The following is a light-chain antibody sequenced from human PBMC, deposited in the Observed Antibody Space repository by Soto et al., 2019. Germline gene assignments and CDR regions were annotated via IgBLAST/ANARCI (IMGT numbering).Light chain of an antibody. J-gene: IGKJ1*01. CDR2: DAS. V-gene: IGKV1-5*01. Sequence: DIQMTQSPSTLSASIGDKVTITCRATQSISSWLAWYQHKPGEAPKLLIYDASDLETGVPLRFSGRGSETEFTLTINGLQPDDFATYYCQQYNSYSTFGQGTKVEIK. CDR1: QSISSW. CDR3: QQYNSYST.